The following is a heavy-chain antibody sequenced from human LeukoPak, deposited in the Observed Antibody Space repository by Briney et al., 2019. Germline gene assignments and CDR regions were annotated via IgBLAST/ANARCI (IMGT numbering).Heavy chain of an antibody. D-gene: IGHD6-13*01. CDR3: ARGRLEAAATDDY. CDR2: VNTNSGGT. Sequence: ASVKVSCKASGYTFTGYYMHWVRQAPGQGLEWMGWVNTNSGGTRYAQRFQDRVTMTRDTSITTAYMELSRLRSDDTAVYFCARGRLEAAATDDYWGQGTLVTASS. J-gene: IGHJ4*02. CDR1: GYTFTGYY. V-gene: IGHV1-2*02.